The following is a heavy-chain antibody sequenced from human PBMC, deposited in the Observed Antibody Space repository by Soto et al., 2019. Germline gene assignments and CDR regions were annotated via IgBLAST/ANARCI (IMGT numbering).Heavy chain of an antibody. V-gene: IGHV3-30*18. CDR2: ISYDGSNK. J-gene: IGHJ6*02. D-gene: IGHD1-7*01. Sequence: QVQLVESGGGVVQPGRSLRLTCEASGFTFFTYGMHWVRQAPGKGLEWVAVISYDGSNKYYADSVKGRFTLSRDNSKNQLYLQMNSLTAEDTAVYYCAKDVSAGTLVRFYYGMDVWGQGTTVTVSS. CDR1: GFTFFTYG. CDR3: AKDVSAGTLVRFYYGMDV.